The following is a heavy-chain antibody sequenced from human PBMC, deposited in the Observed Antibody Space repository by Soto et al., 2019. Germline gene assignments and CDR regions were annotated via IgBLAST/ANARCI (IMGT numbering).Heavy chain of an antibody. CDR3: AKDYYSDSNGSHFDY. J-gene: IGHJ4*02. CDR2: IYYTGST. CDR1: GGSITGYY. D-gene: IGHD3-22*01. Sequence: PSETLSLTCTVSGGSITGYYWSWIRQPPGKGLEWIGYIYYTGSTDHNPSLKGRFTISRDNAENSLYLHMNSLRVEDTALYYCAKDYYSDSNGSHFDYWGQGTQVTVSS. V-gene: IGHV4-59*01.